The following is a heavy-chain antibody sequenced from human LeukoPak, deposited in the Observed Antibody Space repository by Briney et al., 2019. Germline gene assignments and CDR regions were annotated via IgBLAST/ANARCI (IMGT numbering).Heavy chain of an antibody. V-gene: IGHV1-46*01. CDR2: INPSGGST. D-gene: IGHD5-24*01. Sequence: EASVKVSCKASGYTFTSYYMHWVRQAPGQGLEWMGIINPSGGSTSYAQKFQGRVTMTRDMSTSTVYMEPSSLRSEDTAVYYCAGDGYKTNWYFDLWGRGTLVTVSS. J-gene: IGHJ2*01. CDR3: AGDGYKTNWYFDL. CDR1: GYTFTSYY.